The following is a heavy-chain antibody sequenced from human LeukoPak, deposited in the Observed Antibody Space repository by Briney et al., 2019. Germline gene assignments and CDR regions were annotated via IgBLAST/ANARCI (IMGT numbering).Heavy chain of an antibody. D-gene: IGHD3-3*01. CDR3: ARNSITIFGVAENIPSYYYYMDV. CDR2: IIPIFGTA. V-gene: IGHV1-69*13. CDR1: GGTFSSYA. Sequence: GASVKVSCKASGGTFSSYAISWVRQAPGQGLEWMGGIIPIFGTANYAQKFQGRVTITADESTSTAYMELCSLRSEDTAVYYCARNSITIFGVAENIPSYYYYMDVWGKGTTVTVSS. J-gene: IGHJ6*03.